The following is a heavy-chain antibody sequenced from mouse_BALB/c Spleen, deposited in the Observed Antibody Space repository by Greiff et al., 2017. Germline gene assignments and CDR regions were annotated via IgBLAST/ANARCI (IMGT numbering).Heavy chain of an antibody. CDR3: TRGYGNYDYYAMDY. V-gene: IGHV14-3*02. CDR1: GFNIKDTN. CDR2: IDPANGNT. D-gene: IGHD2-10*02. Sequence: VQLKQSGAELVKPGASVKLSCTASGFNIKDTNMHWVKQRPEQGLEWIGRIDPANGNTKYDPKFQGKATITADTSSNTAYLQLSSLTSEDTAVYCCTRGYGNYDYYAMDYWGQGTSVTVSS. J-gene: IGHJ4*01.